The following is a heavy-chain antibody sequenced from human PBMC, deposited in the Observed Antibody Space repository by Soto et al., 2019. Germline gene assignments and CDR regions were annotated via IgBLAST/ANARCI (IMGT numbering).Heavy chain of an antibody. CDR1: GGSFSGYY. Sequence: TCAVYGGSFSGYYWSWIRQPPGKGLEWIGEINHSGSTNYNPSLKSRVTISVDTSKNQFSLKLSSVTAADTAVYYCARVPAAAGTGGVDYWGQGTLVTVSS. D-gene: IGHD6-13*01. CDR3: ARVPAAAGTGGVDY. V-gene: IGHV4-34*01. J-gene: IGHJ4*02. CDR2: INHSGST.